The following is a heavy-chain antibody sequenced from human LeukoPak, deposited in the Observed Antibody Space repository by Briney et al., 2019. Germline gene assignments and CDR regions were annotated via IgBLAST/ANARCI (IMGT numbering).Heavy chain of an antibody. D-gene: IGHD1-1*01. CDR1: GVSFNGYY. CDR3: ARRRKYYNWNDVGYYYYMDV. CDR2: INHSGST. Sequence: SETLSLTCAVYGVSFNGYYWSWIRQPPGKGLEWIGEINHSGSTNYNPSLKSRVTISVDTSKNQFSLKLSSVTAADTAVYYCARRRKYYNWNDVGYYYYMDVWGKGTTVTVSS. V-gene: IGHV4-34*01. J-gene: IGHJ6*03.